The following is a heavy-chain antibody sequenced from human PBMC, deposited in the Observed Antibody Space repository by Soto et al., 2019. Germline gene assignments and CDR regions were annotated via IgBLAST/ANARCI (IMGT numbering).Heavy chain of an antibody. CDR1: GFTFSTYG. V-gene: IGHV3-33*01. CDR2: IWFDGSDK. D-gene: IGHD2-2*01. J-gene: IGHJ3*02. Sequence: GGSLRLSCAASGFTFSTYGMHWVRQAPGKXLEWVALIWFDGSDKYYTESVKGRFTISRGNSKSTLYLQMNSLRAEDTAFYYCARLYCSATSCYSVGAFDIRGPGTMVTVSS. CDR3: ARLYCSATSCYSVGAFDI.